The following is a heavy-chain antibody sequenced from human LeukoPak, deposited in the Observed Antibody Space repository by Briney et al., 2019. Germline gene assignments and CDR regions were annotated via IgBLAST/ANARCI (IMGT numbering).Heavy chain of an antibody. CDR2: IRQDGSDK. D-gene: IGHD3-3*01. CDR3: ARSLVDFWSGYYGGTLDC. V-gene: IGHV3-7*02. CDR1: GFTFSRYW. Sequence: PGGSLRLSCTASGFTFSRYWMTWVRQGPGKGLEWVANIRQDGSDKYYVDSVKGRFTISRDNAKNSLFLQMNSLRAEDTAVYYCARSLVDFWSGYYGGTLDCWGQGTLVTVSS. J-gene: IGHJ4*02.